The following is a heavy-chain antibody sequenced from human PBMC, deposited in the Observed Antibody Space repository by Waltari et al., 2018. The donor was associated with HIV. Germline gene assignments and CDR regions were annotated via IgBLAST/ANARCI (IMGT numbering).Heavy chain of an antibody. CDR3: ATSRSTYYDTGGYFDY. CDR2: IYPCDSDT. CDR1: GYSFTSYW. V-gene: IGHV5-51*03. D-gene: IGHD3-22*01. Sequence: EVQLVQSGAEVKKPGESLKISCKASGYSFTSYWIGWVRPMPGKGLEWMGIIYPCDSDTRYSPSFQGQVTISADKSISTAYLQWSSLKASDTAMYYCATSRSTYYDTGGYFDYWGQGTLVTVSS. J-gene: IGHJ4*02.